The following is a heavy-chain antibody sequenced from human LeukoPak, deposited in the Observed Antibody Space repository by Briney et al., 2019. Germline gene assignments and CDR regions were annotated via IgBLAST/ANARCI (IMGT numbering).Heavy chain of an antibody. CDR1: GFTFSSYA. J-gene: IGHJ4*02. V-gene: IGHV3-23*01. CDR2: ISGSGGST. D-gene: IGHD2-2*02. Sequence: PGGSLRLSCAASGFTFSSYAMSWVRQAPGKGLEWVSAISGSGGSTFYADSVKGRFTISRDNSKNTLYLQMHSLRAEDTAVYYCAKAPGYCSSTSCYIFDYWGQGTLVTVSS. CDR3: AKAPGYCSSTSCYIFDY.